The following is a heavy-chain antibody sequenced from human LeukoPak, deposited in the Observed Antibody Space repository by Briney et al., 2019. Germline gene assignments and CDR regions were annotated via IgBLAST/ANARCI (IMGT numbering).Heavy chain of an antibody. V-gene: IGHV1-18*01. CDR2: ISGYNGDT. D-gene: IGHD3-16*01. J-gene: IGHJ5*02. Sequence: ASVKVSCKASGYIFTTYSISWVRQAPGQGLEWMGRISGYNGDTNYAQNFQGRVTMTTDTSTSTAYMELRSLRSDDTAVYYCAREYSLGFDPWGQGTLVTASS. CDR3: AREYSLGFDP. CDR1: GYIFTTYS.